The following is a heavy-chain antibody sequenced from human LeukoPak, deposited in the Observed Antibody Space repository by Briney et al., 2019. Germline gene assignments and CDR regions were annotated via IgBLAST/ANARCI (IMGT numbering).Heavy chain of an antibody. D-gene: IGHD2-2*01. CDR3: ARRYCSSTSCYRRGAFDI. CDR2: IYHSGST. Sequence: SQTLSLTCTVSGYSISSGYYWGWIRQPPGKGLEWIGSIYHSGSTYYNPSLKSRVTISVDTSKNQFSLKLSSVTAADTAVYYCARRYCSSTSCYRRGAFDIWGQGTMVTVSS. CDR1: GYSISSGYY. V-gene: IGHV4-38-2*02. J-gene: IGHJ3*02.